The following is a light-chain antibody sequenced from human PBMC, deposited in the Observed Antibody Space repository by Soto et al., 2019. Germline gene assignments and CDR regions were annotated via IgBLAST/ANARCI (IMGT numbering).Light chain of an antibody. V-gene: IGKV1-39*01. Sequence: DIQMTQSPSFLSASVGDRVTITCRASQSVSSYLNWYQQKPGKAPKLLIYAISSLQGGVPSRFSGSGSGTDFTLTITSLQPEDFATYYCQQSFSDLWTFGQGTKVEI. CDR3: QQSFSDLWT. J-gene: IGKJ1*01. CDR2: AIS. CDR1: QSVSSY.